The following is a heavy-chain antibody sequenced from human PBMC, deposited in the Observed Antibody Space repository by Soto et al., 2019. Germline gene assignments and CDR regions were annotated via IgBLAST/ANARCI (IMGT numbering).Heavy chain of an antibody. CDR2: ISYDGYLK. Sequence: TGGSMRLSCAASGFNFSTYGMQWVRPAPGKGLEWVAVISYDGYLKYYVDAVKGRFTVARDNSKNTLFLEMNSLRVEDTAVYFCAKDFKVSGSHYGTLNYYYGMDVWGQGTTVTVSS. D-gene: IGHD3-10*01. CDR1: GFNFSTYG. V-gene: IGHV3-30*18. CDR3: AKDFKVSGSHYGTLNYYYGMDV. J-gene: IGHJ6*02.